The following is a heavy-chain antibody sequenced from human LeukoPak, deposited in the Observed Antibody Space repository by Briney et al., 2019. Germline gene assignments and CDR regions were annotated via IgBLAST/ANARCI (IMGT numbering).Heavy chain of an antibody. CDR2: IKSKTDGGTT. D-gene: IGHD3-10*01. Sequence: GSLRLSCAASGFTFSSYAMTWVRQAPGKGLEWVGRIKSKTDGGTTDYAAPVKGRFTISRDDSKNTLYLQMNSLKTEDTAVYYCTTRAILLWFGELDYWGQGTLVTVSS. CDR3: TTRAILLWFGELDY. J-gene: IGHJ4*02. CDR1: GFTFSSYA. V-gene: IGHV3-15*01.